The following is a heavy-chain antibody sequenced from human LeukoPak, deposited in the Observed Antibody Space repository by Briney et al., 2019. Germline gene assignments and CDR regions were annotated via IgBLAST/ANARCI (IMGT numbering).Heavy chain of an antibody. J-gene: IGHJ4*02. V-gene: IGHV3-15*01. Sequence: GSLRLSSAASGFTFSNAWMSWVRQAPGKGLEWVGCINSKTDGATTDYAAPVKGRFTISRDDSKNTLYRQMNSLKTEDTAVYYCTTEGYYDFWSGYYFDYWGQGTLVTVSS. CDR1: GFTFSNAW. D-gene: IGHD3-3*01. CDR2: INSKTDGATT. CDR3: TTEGYYDFWSGYYFDY.